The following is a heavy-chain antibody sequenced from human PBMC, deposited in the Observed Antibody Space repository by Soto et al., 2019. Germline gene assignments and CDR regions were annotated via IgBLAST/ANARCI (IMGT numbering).Heavy chain of an antibody. D-gene: IGHD3-22*01. J-gene: IGHJ2*01. CDR3: ARHMHSSGYYQIYWYFDL. Sequence: SPSFQGHVTISADKSISTAYLQWSSLKASDTAMYYCARHMHSSGYYQIYWYFDLWGRGTLVTVSS. V-gene: IGHV5-10-1*01.